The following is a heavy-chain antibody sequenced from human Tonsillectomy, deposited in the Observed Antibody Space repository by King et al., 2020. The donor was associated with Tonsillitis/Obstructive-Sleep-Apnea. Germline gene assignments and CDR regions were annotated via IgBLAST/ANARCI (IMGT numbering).Heavy chain of an antibody. V-gene: IGHV1-46*01. CDR2: INPSDGIT. D-gene: IGHD1-14*01. J-gene: IGHJ4*02. CDR3: ARDDVVGRYIDS. Sequence: QLVQSGAEVKTPGASVKVSCKASGYTFTRYYIHWVRQARGQGLECMGIINPSDGITTYAHKFQGRVTMRTDTSASTVYLELSSLRSEDTAVYYCARDDVVGRYIDSWGQGTLVTVSS. CDR1: GYTFTRYY.